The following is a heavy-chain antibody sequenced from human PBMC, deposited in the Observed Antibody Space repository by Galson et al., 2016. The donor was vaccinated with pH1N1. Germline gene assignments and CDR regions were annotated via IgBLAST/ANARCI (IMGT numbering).Heavy chain of an antibody. V-gene: IGHV3-72*01. J-gene: IGHJ4*02. D-gene: IGHD4-17*01. CDR3: ASFPYGDYVRFFDY. CDR1: GFTFSGFY. Sequence: SLRLSCAASGFTFSGFYMDWVRQAPGKGLEWVGRITKRPEGYSTQDATSVKGRFIISRDDSKGLLYLQMNSLKTEDTAVYYCASFPYGDYVRFFDYWGQGTLVTVSS. CDR2: ITKRPEGYST.